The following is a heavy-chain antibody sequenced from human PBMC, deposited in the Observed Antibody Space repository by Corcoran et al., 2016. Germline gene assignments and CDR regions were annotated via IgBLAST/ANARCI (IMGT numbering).Heavy chain of an antibody. D-gene: IGHD3-22*01. CDR1: GFSLSNARMG. CDR3: ARIRDSYDSSGYYRGALDY. J-gene: IGHJ4*02. CDR2: IFSNDEK. V-gene: IGHV2-26*01. Sequence: QVTLKESGPVLVKLTETLTLTCTVSGFSLSNARMGESWLRRPPGKALEWLAHIFSNDEKSYSTSLKSRRTTSKDTSKSQVVLTMTNKDPVATAPYYCARIRDSYDSSGYYRGALDYWGQGTLVTVSS.